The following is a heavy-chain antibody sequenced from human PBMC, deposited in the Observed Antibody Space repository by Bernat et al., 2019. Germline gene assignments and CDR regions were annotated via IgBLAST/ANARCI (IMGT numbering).Heavy chain of an antibody. D-gene: IGHD1-26*01. CDR2: TRNRANSYTT. Sequence: EVQLLESGGGLIQPGGSLRLSCAASGFTFSDPYLAWVPQAPETGLEWVGRTRNRANSYTTEYAASVKGRFTVSRDDSRNSVFLQMNSLKTEDTAVYYCARVGAPGIDFDYWGHGTLVTVSS. CDR1: GFTFSDPY. CDR3: ARVGAPGIDFDY. V-gene: IGHV3-72*01. J-gene: IGHJ4*01.